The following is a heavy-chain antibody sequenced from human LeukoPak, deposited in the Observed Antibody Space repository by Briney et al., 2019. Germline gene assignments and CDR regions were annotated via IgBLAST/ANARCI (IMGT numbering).Heavy chain of an antibody. CDR1: GFTFSSYA. CDR3: AKTMYTYGLFYLDY. V-gene: IGHV3-23*01. Sequence: SGGSLRLSCAASGFTFSSYAMTWVRQAPGKGLEGASAISSNGGRTFYADSVKGRFTISRDNSKNTLSLQMNSLRAEDTAVYYCAKTMYTYGLFYLDYWGQGTLVTVSS. D-gene: IGHD5-18*01. J-gene: IGHJ4*02. CDR2: ISSNGGRT.